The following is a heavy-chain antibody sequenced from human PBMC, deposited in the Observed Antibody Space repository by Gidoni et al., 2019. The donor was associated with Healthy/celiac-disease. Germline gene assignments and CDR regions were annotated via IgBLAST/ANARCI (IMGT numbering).Heavy chain of an antibody. CDR1: GYTFTSYY. J-gene: IGHJ4*02. V-gene: IGHV1-46*01. Sequence: QVQLVQSGAEVKKPGASAQFSCTASGYTFTSYYMHWVRQAPGQGLEWMGIINPSGGSTSYAQKCQGRVTMTRDTSTSTVYMELSSLRSEDTAVYYCARDGVGATKDYWGQGTLVTVSS. CDR2: INPSGGST. CDR3: ARDGVGATKDY. D-gene: IGHD1-26*01.